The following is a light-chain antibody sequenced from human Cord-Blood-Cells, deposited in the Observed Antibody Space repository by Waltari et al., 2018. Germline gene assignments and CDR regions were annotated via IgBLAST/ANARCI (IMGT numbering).Light chain of an antibody. J-gene: IGKJ4*01. CDR2: AAS. CDR3: QQSYSTPPT. Sequence: DIQMTQPPSPLSASVGDRSTITCRASQSISSYLNWYQQKPGNAPKLLIYAASSLQSGVPSRFSGSGSGTDFTLTISSLQPEDFATYYCQQSYSTPPTFGGGTKVEIK. CDR1: QSISSY. V-gene: IGKV1-39*01.